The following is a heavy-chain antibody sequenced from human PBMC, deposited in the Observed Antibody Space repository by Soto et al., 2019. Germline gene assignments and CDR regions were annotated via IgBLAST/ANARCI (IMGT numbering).Heavy chain of an antibody. V-gene: IGHV1-69*13. J-gene: IGHJ6*02. CDR3: AREGAVVGYYYYGMDV. CDR2: IIPIFGTA. D-gene: IGHD2-2*01. CDR1: GGTFSSYA. Sequence: SVKVSCKASGGTFSSYAISWVRQAPGQGLEWMGGIIPIFGTANYAQKFQGRVTITADESTSTAYMELSSLRSEDTAVYYCAREGAVVGYYYYGMDVWGQGTTVTVSS.